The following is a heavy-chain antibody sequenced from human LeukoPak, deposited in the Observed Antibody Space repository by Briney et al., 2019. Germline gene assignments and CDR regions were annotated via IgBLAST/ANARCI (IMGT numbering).Heavy chain of an antibody. Sequence: SSETLSLTCTVSGGSISSYYWSWIRQPPGKGLEWIGYIYHSGSTYYNPSLKSRVTISVDRSKNQFSLKLSSVTAADTAVYYCARGDQLLGYASDIWGQGTMVTVSS. CDR2: IYHSGST. J-gene: IGHJ3*02. CDR3: ARGDQLLGYASDI. CDR1: GGSISSYY. D-gene: IGHD2-2*01. V-gene: IGHV4-59*12.